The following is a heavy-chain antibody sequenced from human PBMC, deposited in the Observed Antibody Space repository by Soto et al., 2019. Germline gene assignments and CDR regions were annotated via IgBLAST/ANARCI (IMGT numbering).Heavy chain of an antibody. D-gene: IGHD1-20*01. V-gene: IGHV3-13*01. CDR3: VTGRPTHWYS. CDR2: IGGGGDT. J-gene: IGHJ5*02. CDR1: GFTFSSFD. Sequence: PGGSLRLSCAASGFTFSSFDMHGVRQATGKGLEWVSGIGGGGDTYYPGSVKGRFTISRENAKNSLYLQMNSLRAGDTAVYYCVTGRPTHWYSWGQGTLVTVSS.